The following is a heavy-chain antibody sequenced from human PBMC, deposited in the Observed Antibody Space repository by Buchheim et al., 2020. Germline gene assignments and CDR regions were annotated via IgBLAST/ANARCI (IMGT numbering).Heavy chain of an antibody. D-gene: IGHD4-17*01. CDR1: GFTFSSYA. Sequence: QVQLVESGGGVVQPGRSLRLSCAASGFTFSSYAMHWVRQAPGKGLEWVAVISYDGSNKYYADSVKGRFTISRDNSKNTLYLQMNSLRAEDTAVYYCPIGGGDYGYYFDYWGQGTL. CDR3: PIGGGDYGYYFDY. V-gene: IGHV3-30*04. J-gene: IGHJ4*02. CDR2: ISYDGSNK.